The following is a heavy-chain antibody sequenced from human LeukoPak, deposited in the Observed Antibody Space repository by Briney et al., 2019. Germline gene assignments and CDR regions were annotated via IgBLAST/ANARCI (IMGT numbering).Heavy chain of an antibody. CDR1: GYTFTGYY. Sequence: ASVKVSFKASGYTFTGYYMHWVRQAPGQGLEWMGWINPNSGGTNYAQKFQGRVTMTRDTSISTAYMELSRLRSDDTAVYYCARGLQTYYYGSGTAREVDPWGQGTLVTVSS. D-gene: IGHD3-10*01. J-gene: IGHJ5*02. CDR3: ARGLQTYYYGSGTAREVDP. V-gene: IGHV1-2*02. CDR2: INPNSGGT.